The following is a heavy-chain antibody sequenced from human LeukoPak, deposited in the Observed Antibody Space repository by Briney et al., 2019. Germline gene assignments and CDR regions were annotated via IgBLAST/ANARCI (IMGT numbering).Heavy chain of an antibody. Sequence: PSETLSLTCTVSGGSISSYYWSWIRQPPGKGLEWIGYIYYSGSTNYNPSLKSRVTISVDTSKNQFSLKLSSVTAADTAVYYCASTIAAAGTWNFDYWGQGALVTVSS. V-gene: IGHV4-59*08. D-gene: IGHD6-13*01. J-gene: IGHJ4*02. CDR1: GGSISSYY. CDR2: IYYSGST. CDR3: ASTIAAAGTWNFDY.